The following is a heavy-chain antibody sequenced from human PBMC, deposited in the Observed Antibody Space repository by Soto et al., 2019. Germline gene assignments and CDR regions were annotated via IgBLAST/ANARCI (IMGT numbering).Heavy chain of an antibody. V-gene: IGHV1-69*13. CDR3: ARDQSGDYDILTPSTRFDP. D-gene: IGHD3-9*01. CDR1: GGTFSSYA. Sequence: ASVKVSCKASGGTFSSYAISWVRQAPGQGLEWMGGIIPIFGTANYAQKFQGRVTITADESTSTAYMELSSLRSEDTAVYYCARDQSGDYDILTPSTRFDPWGQGTLVTVSS. CDR2: IIPIFGTA. J-gene: IGHJ5*02.